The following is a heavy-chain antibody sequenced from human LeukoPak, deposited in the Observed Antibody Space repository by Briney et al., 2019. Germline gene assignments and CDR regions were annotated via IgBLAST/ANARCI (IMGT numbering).Heavy chain of an antibody. Sequence: SGPTLVNPTQTLTLTCTFSGFSLSTSGVGVGWIRQPPGKALEWLALTYWDDDKRYSPSLKSRLTITKDTSKNQVVLTMTNMDPVDTATYYCAHSKVSVSGAYFDWLFGDAFDIWGQGTMVTVSS. CDR3: AHSKVSVSGAYFDWLFGDAFDI. V-gene: IGHV2-5*02. D-gene: IGHD3-9*01. CDR1: GFSLSTSGVG. J-gene: IGHJ3*02. CDR2: TYWDDDK.